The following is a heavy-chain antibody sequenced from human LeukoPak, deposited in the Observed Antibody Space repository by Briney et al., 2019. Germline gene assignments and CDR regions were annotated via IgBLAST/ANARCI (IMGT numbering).Heavy chain of an antibody. CDR2: IIPIFGTT. CDR1: GGTFGSYA. V-gene: IGHV1-69*13. J-gene: IGHJ6*02. CDR3: ARGPFYDILTGYYYYGMDV. D-gene: IGHD3-9*01. Sequence: ASVKVSCKASGGTFGSYAINWVRQAPGQGLEWMGGIIPIFGTTKYAQKFQGRVTITADESTSTAYMELSSLRSEDTAVYYCARGPFYDILTGYYYYGMDVWGQGTTVTVSS.